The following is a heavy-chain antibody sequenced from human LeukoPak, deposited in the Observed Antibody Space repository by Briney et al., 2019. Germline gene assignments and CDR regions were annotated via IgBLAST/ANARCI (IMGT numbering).Heavy chain of an antibody. CDR1: GGFFSGYY. J-gene: IGHJ6*02. CDR2: INHSGST. Sequence: PSETLSLTCAVYGGFFSGYYWSWIRQPPGKGLEWIGEINHSGSTYYNPSLKSRVTISVDTSKNQFSLKLSSVTAADTAVYYCARAREYYDSSGYWSYYYYYGMDVWGQGTTVTVSS. CDR3: ARAREYYDSSGYWSYYYYYGMDV. D-gene: IGHD3-22*01. V-gene: IGHV4-34*01.